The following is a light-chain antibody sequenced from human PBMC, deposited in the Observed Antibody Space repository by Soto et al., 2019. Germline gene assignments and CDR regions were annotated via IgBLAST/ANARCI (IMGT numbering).Light chain of an antibody. Sequence: DIQMTQSPSSLSASVGERVTITCQASQDIDKYLNWYQQKPGKAPKLLIDDVTNLETGVPSRFSGSGSVTHFTFTIGSLQPEDIATYYCQQYYDLPITFGQGTRLEIK. CDR2: DVT. J-gene: IGKJ5*01. CDR3: QQYYDLPIT. CDR1: QDIDKY. V-gene: IGKV1-33*01.